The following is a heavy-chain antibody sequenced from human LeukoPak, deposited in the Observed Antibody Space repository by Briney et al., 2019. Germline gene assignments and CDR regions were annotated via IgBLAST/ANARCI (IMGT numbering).Heavy chain of an antibody. D-gene: IGHD6-13*01. CDR1: GFTLSSFW. CDR2: INSDGSST. J-gene: IGHJ5*02. V-gene: IGHV3-74*01. CDR3: ARGIRSRLDFTGYSSSTNWFDP. Sequence: GGSLRLSCVASGFTLSSFWMHWVRQAPGKGLVWVSRINSDGSSTTYADSVKGRFTISRDNSKNTLYLQMNSLRAEDTAVYYCARGIRSRLDFTGYSSSTNWFDPWGQGTLVTVSS.